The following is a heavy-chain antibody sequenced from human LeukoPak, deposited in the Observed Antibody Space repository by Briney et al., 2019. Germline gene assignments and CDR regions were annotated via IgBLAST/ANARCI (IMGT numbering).Heavy chain of an antibody. CDR2: IYSGGST. CDR1: GFTVSSNY. Sequence: GGSLRLSCAASGFTVSSNYMSWVRQAPGKGLEWVSVIYSGGSTYYADSVKGRFTISRDNSKNTLYLQMNGLRAEDTAVYYCARGSYGDSVDYWGQGTLVTVSS. V-gene: IGHV3-53*01. J-gene: IGHJ4*02. CDR3: ARGSYGDSVDY. D-gene: IGHD4-17*01.